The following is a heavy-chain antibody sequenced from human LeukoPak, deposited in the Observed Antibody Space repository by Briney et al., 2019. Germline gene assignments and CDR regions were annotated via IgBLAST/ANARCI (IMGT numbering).Heavy chain of an antibody. Sequence: ASVKVSCKVSGYTLTELSMHWVRQAPGKGLEWMGGFDPEDGETIYAQKFQGRVTITTDESTSTAYLELSSLRSEDTAVYYCARGSPYCSSTSCSYSYYYYYMDVWGEGTTVTVSS. V-gene: IGHV1-24*01. J-gene: IGHJ6*03. D-gene: IGHD2-2*01. CDR2: FDPEDGET. CDR3: ARGSPYCSSTSCSYSYYYYYMDV. CDR1: GYTLTELS.